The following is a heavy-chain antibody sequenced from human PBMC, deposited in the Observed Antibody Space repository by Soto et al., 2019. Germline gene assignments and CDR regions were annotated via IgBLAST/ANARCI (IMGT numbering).Heavy chain of an antibody. Sequence: QVQLQESGPGLVKPSQTLSLTCTVSGGSISSGGYYWSWIRQHPGKGLEWIGYIYHSGKTYYNLSLKSRVTIAVDTSKNQFSLKLSSVTAADTAVYYCARVSGGITGTADIWGQGTMVTVSS. V-gene: IGHV4-31*03. CDR1: GGSISSGGYY. D-gene: IGHD1-7*01. CDR3: ARVSGGITGTADI. CDR2: IYHSGKT. J-gene: IGHJ3*02.